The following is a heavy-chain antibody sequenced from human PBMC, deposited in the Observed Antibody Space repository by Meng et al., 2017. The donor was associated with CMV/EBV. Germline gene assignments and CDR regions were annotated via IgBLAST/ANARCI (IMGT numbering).Heavy chain of an antibody. D-gene: IGHD3-22*01. J-gene: IGHJ4*02. CDR2: INHSGST. CDR3: ARVWDSGWDY. V-gene: IGHV4-34*01. CDR1: GGSFSGYY. Sequence: QLRLQQGGGGLLKPSETLSLTLAGYGGSFSGYYWSWIRQPPGKGLEWIGEINHSGSTNYNPSLKSRVTISVDTSKNQFSLKLSSVTAADTAVYYCARVWDSGWDYWGQGTLVTVSS.